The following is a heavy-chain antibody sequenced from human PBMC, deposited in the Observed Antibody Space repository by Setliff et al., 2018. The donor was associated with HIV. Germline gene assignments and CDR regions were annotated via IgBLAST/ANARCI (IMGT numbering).Heavy chain of an antibody. CDR2: IYSGGYST. J-gene: IGHJ4*02. D-gene: IGHD3-10*01. V-gene: IGHV3-23*03. CDR3: AKDGVTDGSGSYFDY. CDR1: GFTFSSYA. Sequence: RLSCAASGFTFSSYAMSWVRQAPGKGLEWVSVIYSGGYSTYYADSVKGRFTISRDNSKNTLYLQMNGLRAEDTAVYYCAKDGVTDGSGSYFDYWGQGTLVTVSS.